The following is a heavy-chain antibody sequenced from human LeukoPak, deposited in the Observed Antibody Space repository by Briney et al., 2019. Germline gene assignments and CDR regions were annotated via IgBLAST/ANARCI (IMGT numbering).Heavy chain of an antibody. CDR3: ASSYCGGDCLGAFDI. CDR1: GYTFTSYG. Sequence: ASVKVSCKASGYTFTSYGISWVRQAPGQGLEWMGWINPNSGGTNYAQKFQGRVTMTRDTSISTAYMELSRLRSDDTAVYYCASSYCGGDCLGAFDIWGQGTMVTVSS. V-gene: IGHV1-2*02. D-gene: IGHD2-21*02. CDR2: INPNSGGT. J-gene: IGHJ3*02.